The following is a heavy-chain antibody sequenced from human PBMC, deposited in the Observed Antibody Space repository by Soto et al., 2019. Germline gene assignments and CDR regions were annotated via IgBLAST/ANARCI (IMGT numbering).Heavy chain of an antibody. CDR3: ARERGYSGYDGAPMDV. J-gene: IGHJ6*02. CDR2: IYYSGGT. D-gene: IGHD5-12*01. CDR1: GGSISSGGYY. V-gene: IGHV4-31*03. Sequence: QVQLQESGPGLVKPSQTLSLTCTVSGGSISSGGYYWSWIRQHPGKGLEWIGYIYYSGGTYYNPSLKSRVTISVDTSKNQFSLKLSSVTAADTAVYYCARERGYSGYDGAPMDVWGQGTTVTVSS.